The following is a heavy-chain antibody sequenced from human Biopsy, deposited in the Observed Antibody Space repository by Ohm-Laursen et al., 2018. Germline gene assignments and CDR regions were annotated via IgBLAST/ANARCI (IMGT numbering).Heavy chain of an antibody. CDR2: VYISGGT. J-gene: IGHJ4*02. Sequence: GTLSLTCTVSGGSINSHHWSWIRQPAGKGLEWIGRVYISGGTTYNPSLKSRVTISADRSKNQFSLKLTSVTAADTAMYYCARQEFATSPLDYWGQGSLVTVSS. V-gene: IGHV4-4*07. D-gene: IGHD3-10*01. CDR1: GGSINSHH. CDR3: ARQEFATSPLDY.